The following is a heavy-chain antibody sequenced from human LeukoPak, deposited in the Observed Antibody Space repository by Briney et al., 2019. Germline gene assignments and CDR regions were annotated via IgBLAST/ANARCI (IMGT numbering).Heavy chain of an antibody. D-gene: IGHD1-26*01. V-gene: IGHV1-46*02. CDR2: INPTGGDT. Sequence: GASVKVSCKASGGTFNSYTISWVRQAPGQGLEWMGVINPTGGDTSYAQQFQGRVTMTRDTSTSTVYMELSSLRFEDTAVYYCVRDLLAGYDYWGQGTLVTVSS. CDR3: VRDLLAGYDY. J-gene: IGHJ4*02. CDR1: GGTFNSYT.